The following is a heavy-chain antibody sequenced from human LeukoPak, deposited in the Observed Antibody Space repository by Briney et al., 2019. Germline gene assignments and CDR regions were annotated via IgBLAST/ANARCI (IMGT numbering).Heavy chain of an antibody. CDR3: ARIGAATYAFDI. Sequence: GGSLRLSCAASGFTFSSYWMHWVRQAPGKGLVWVSRIKSDGSSTSYADSVKGRFTISRDNAKNTLYLQMNSLRAEDTAVYYCARIGAATYAFDIWGQGTMVTVSS. V-gene: IGHV3-74*01. D-gene: IGHD1-26*01. CDR2: IKSDGSST. J-gene: IGHJ3*02. CDR1: GFTFSSYW.